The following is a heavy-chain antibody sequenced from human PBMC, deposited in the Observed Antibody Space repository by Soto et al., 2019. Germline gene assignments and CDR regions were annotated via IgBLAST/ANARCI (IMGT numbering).Heavy chain of an antibody. CDR2: IRSKANSYAT. CDR3: TRHVSNYDFCSGSPPRSGMDV. V-gene: IGHV3-73*01. Sequence: GKGLEWVGRIRSKANSYATAYAASVKGRFTISRYDSKNTAYLQMNSLKTEDTAVYYCTRHVSNYDFCSGSPPRSGMDVRGHGTTVTVSS. D-gene: IGHD3-3*01. J-gene: IGHJ6*02.